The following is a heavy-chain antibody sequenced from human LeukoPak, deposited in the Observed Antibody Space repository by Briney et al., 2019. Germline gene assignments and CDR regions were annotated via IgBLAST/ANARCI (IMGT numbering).Heavy chain of an antibody. V-gene: IGHV4-59*08. D-gene: IGHD1-26*01. CDR1: GGSISSYY. CDR3: ARAGATHWFDP. J-gene: IGHJ5*02. CDR2: IYYSGST. Sequence: PSETLSLTCTVSGGSISSYYWSWIRQPPGKGLEWIGYIYYSGSTNYNPSLKSRVTISVDTSKNQFSLKLTSVTAADTAVYYCARAGATHWFDPWGQGTLVTVSS.